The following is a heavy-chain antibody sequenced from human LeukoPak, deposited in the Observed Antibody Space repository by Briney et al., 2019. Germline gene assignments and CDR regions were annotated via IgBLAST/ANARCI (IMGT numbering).Heavy chain of an antibody. J-gene: IGHJ4*02. D-gene: IGHD6-13*01. Sequence: RASVTVSCKAFGYTFNSYGISWVRQAPGQGLEWMGWISAYNGNTDYAQKLQGRVTMTTDTSTATAYMEVRSLRSDDTAVYYCARDGYSSSWFFDNWGQGTRVTVSS. V-gene: IGHV1-18*01. CDR2: ISAYNGNT. CDR1: GYTFNSYG. CDR3: ARDGYSSSWFFDN.